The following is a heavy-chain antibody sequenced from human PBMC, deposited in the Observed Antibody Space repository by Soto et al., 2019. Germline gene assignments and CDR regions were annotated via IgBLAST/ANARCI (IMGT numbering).Heavy chain of an antibody. CDR2: VYYTGSS. Sequence: QLQLQESGPGLVKPSETLSLTCIVSGGSISSGSYYWAWIRQPPGKGLEWIGSVYYTGSSSYHPTLKSRVTIFLDTSNNQFSFRLTCVTAADTVIYYCARRVDFGNGYYTAPLDIWGKGTTVSVSS. D-gene: IGHD3-3*01. CDR1: GGSISSGSYY. V-gene: IGHV4-39*01. CDR3: ARRVDFGNGYYTAPLDI. J-gene: IGHJ6*04.